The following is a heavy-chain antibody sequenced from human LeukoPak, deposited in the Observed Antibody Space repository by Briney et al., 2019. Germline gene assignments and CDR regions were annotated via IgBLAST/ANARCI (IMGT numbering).Heavy chain of an antibody. CDR2: INPNSGGT. CDR3: ARREYDILTGYYGYDYYYYMDV. CDR1: GYTFTGYY. J-gene: IGHJ6*03. Sequence: ASVKVSCTASGYTFTGYYMHWVRQAPGQGLEWMGWINPNSGGTNYAQKFQGRVTMTRDTSISTAYMELSRLRSDDTAVYYCARREYDILTGYYGYDYYYYMDVWGKGTTVTVSS. D-gene: IGHD3-9*01. V-gene: IGHV1-2*02.